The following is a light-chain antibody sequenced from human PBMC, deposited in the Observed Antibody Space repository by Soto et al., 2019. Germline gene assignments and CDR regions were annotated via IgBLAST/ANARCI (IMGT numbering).Light chain of an antibody. CDR3: QQSYSTPVT. Sequence: DIQMTQSPSSLSASVGDSVTITCRASQSISNYLNWYQQKPGKATKLLVYAASSLQSGVPSRFSGSGSGTDFTLTISSLQPEDFATYYCQQSYSTPVTFGPGTKVDIK. CDR2: AAS. CDR1: QSISNY. V-gene: IGKV1-39*01. J-gene: IGKJ3*01.